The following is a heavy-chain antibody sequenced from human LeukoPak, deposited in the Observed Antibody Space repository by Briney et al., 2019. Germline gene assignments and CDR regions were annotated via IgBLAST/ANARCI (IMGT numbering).Heavy chain of an antibody. CDR3: TKDYCGKFCSAV. CDR2: ITKSGDST. CDR1: GFTFSAFG. D-gene: IGHD3-9*01. J-gene: IGHJ4*02. Sequence: GGSLRLSCAASGFTFSAFGMNWVRQAPGKGLEWVSTITKSGDSTYYVDSVKGRFTISRDNSKNTLYLQMNSLRAEDTAKYYCTKDYCGKFCSAVWGQGTLVTVSS. V-gene: IGHV3-23*01.